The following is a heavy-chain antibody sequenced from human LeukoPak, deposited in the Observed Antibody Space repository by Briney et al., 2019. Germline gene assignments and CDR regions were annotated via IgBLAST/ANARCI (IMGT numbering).Heavy chain of an antibody. CDR3: ARQASLLQDAFDI. CDR1: GGSISSSSYY. V-gene: IGHV4-39*01. Sequence: SETLSLTXTVSGGSISSSSYYWGCIRQPPGKGLEWIGSIYYSGSTYYNPSLKSRVTISVDTSKNQFSLKLSSVTAADTAVYYCARQASLLQDAFDIWGQGTMVTVSS. D-gene: IGHD2-15*01. CDR2: IYYSGST. J-gene: IGHJ3*02.